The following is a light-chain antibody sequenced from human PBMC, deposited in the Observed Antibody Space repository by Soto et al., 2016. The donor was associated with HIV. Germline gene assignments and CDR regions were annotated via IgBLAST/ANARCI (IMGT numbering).Light chain of an antibody. V-gene: IGKV1D-16*01. CDR3: QHYKTYPLT. CDR1: QGISNW. Sequence: DIQMTQSPSSLSASVGDRVTLTCRASQGISNWLAWYQQKPGKAPKSLIFGAPTLQSGVPSRFSGSGSGTDFTLTINGLQPEDFATYYCQHYKTYPLTFGGGTKLEVK. J-gene: IGKJ4*01. CDR2: GAP.